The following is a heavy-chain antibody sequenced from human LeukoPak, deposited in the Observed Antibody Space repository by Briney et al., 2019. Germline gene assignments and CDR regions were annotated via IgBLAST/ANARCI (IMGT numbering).Heavy chain of an antibody. J-gene: IGHJ4*02. V-gene: IGHV3-7*01. CDR2: IKQDGTEK. CDR3: ARDCTNGVCYGTDFDY. D-gene: IGHD2-8*01. CDR1: GFTFSSYW. Sequence: GGSLRLSCAASGFTFSSYWMSWVRQAPGEGLEWVANIKQDGTEKYYMDSVKGRFSISRDNAKNSLYLQMNALRAEDTAVYYCARDCTNGVCYGTDFDYWGQGTLVTVSS.